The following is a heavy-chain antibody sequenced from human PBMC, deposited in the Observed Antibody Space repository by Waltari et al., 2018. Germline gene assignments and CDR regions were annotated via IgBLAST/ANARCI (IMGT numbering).Heavy chain of an antibody. J-gene: IGHJ4*02. CDR3: ARERMVTMVVTLDY. V-gene: IGHV4-39*07. CDR1: GGSISSSSYY. CDR2: IYYSGST. D-gene: IGHD4-17*01. Sequence: QLQLQESGPGLVKPSETLSLTCTVSGGSISSSSYYWGWIRQPPGKGLAWIGSIYYSGSTYYNPSLKSRVTISVDTSKNQFSLKLSSVTAADTAVYYCARERMVTMVVTLDYWGQGTLVTVSS.